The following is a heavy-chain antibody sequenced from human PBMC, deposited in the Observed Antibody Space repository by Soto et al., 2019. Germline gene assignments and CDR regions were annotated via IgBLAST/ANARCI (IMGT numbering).Heavy chain of an antibody. V-gene: IGHV3-43*01. CDR1: GFTLDDDS. CDR2: ISWDGSST. CDR3: GKDGAITDYTYLDY. D-gene: IGHD1-26*01. J-gene: IGHJ4*02. Sequence: EVQLVESGGVVVQPGESLRLSCAASGFTLDDDSRHWVRQAQGKGLEGVSLISWDGSSTYYADSVKGRFTVSRDNSKNSLYLQMNSLTTEDTAFYYCGKDGAITDYTYLDYWGQGALVTVSS.